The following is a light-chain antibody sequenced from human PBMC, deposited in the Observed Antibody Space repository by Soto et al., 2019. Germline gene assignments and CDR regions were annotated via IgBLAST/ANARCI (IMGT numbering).Light chain of an antibody. CDR2: EVS. V-gene: IGLV2-14*01. Sequence: QSALTQPASVSGSPGQSITISCTGTSSDVGGYNYVSWYQQHPGKAPKLMIYEVSHRPSGVSNRFSGSKSGNTASLTISGLQAEDEAYYYCSSYTSGSTWVFGGGTKVTVL. J-gene: IGLJ3*02. CDR3: SSYTSGSTWV. CDR1: SSDVGGYNY.